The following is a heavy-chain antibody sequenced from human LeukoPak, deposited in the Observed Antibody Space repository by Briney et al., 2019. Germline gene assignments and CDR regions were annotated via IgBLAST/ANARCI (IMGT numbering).Heavy chain of an antibody. J-gene: IGHJ4*02. D-gene: IGHD5-24*01. CDR1: GGSINSGSYY. CDR3: ARDGPIK. CDR2: FYISEGT. Sequence: SETLSLTCTVSGGSINSGSYYWNWIRQPAGKGLEWIGRFYISEGTKYNPSLKSRVTISVDTSKNQFSLRLSSVTAADTAVYYCARDGPIKWGQGTLVTVSS. V-gene: IGHV4-61*02.